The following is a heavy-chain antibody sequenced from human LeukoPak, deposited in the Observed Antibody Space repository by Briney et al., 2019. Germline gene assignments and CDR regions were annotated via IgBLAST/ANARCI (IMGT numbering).Heavy chain of an antibody. CDR2: IYYSGST. V-gene: IGHV4-34*01. D-gene: IGHD3-22*01. Sequence: SETLSLTCAVYGGSFSGYYWGWIRQPPGKGLEWIGSIYYSGSTYYNPSLKSRVTIPVDTSKNQFSLKLSSVTAADTAVYYCAREWNQYYYDSSGYYFDYWGQGTLVTVSS. J-gene: IGHJ4*02. CDR1: GGSFSGYY. CDR3: AREWNQYYYDSSGYYFDY.